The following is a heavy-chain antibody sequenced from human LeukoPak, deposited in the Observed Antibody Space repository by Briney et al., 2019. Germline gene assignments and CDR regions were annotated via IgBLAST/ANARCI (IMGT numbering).Heavy chain of an antibody. J-gene: IGHJ6*02. D-gene: IGHD6-19*01. CDR2: IYTSGST. Sequence: PSETLSLTCTVSGGSISSYYWSWIRQPAGKGPEWIGRIYTSGSTNYNPSLKSRVTMSVDTSKNQFSLKLSSVTAADTAVYYCARGRGYSSGWYGNYYYYGMDVWGQGTTVTVSS. V-gene: IGHV4-4*07. CDR1: GGSISSYY. CDR3: ARGRGYSSGWYGNYYYYGMDV.